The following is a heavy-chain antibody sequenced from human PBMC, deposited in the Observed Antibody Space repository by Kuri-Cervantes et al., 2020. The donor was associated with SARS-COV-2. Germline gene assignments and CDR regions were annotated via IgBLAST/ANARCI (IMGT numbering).Heavy chain of an antibody. V-gene: IGHV3-52*01. CDR2: IKCDGTEK. CDR1: GFTFMSTW. CDR3: VRLHYFQSSGYYYSLYFDY. D-gene: IGHD3-3*01. J-gene: IGHJ4*02. Sequence: GGSLRLSCAASGFTFMSTWMQWVCQAPEEGLEWVADIKCDGTEKHCVDSVKGRFTISRHNARTTVDLQMNDLRPEDSAMYYCVRLHYFQSSGYYYSLYFDYWGQGTLVTVSS.